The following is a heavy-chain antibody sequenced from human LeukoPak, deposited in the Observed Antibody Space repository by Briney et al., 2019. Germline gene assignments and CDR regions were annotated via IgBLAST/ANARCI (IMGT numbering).Heavy chain of an antibody. CDR2: IIPIFGTA. D-gene: IGHD2-15*01. CDR1: GGTFSSYA. V-gene: IGHV1-69*05. CDR3: ARDGGYCSV. Sequence: RSSVKVSCKASGGTFSSYAISWVRQAPEQGLEWMGRIIPIFGTANYAQKLQGRVTITTDESTSTAYMELSSLRSEDTAVYYCARDGGYCSVWGQGTLVTVSS. J-gene: IGHJ4*02.